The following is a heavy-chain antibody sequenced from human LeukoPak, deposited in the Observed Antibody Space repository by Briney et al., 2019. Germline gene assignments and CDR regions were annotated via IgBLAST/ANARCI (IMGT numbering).Heavy chain of an antibody. CDR1: GFTFSSYG. D-gene: IGHD1-1*01. Sequence: PGGSLRLSCAASGFTFSSYGMHWVRQAPGKGLEWVAVIWYDGSNKYYADSVKGRFTISRDNSKNTLSLQMNSLRAEDTAVYYCAKGLKTTVGPYMGYHYYMDVWGKGTTVTVSS. CDR2: IWYDGSNK. CDR3: AKGLKTTVGPYMGYHYYMDV. J-gene: IGHJ6*03. V-gene: IGHV3-33*06.